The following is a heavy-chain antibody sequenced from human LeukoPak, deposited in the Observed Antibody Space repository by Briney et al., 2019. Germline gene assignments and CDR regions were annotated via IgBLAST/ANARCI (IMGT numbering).Heavy chain of an antibody. CDR3: ARDGRIAVAGTDYYYMDV. J-gene: IGHJ6*03. CDR1: GFTFSSYS. V-gene: IGHV3-21*01. D-gene: IGHD6-19*01. Sequence: GGSLRLSCAASGFTFSSYSMNWVRQAPGKGLEWVSSISSSSSYIYYADSVKVRFTISRDNAKNSLYLQMNSLRAEDTAVYYCARDGRIAVAGTDYYYMDVWGKGTTVAVSS. CDR2: ISSSSSYI.